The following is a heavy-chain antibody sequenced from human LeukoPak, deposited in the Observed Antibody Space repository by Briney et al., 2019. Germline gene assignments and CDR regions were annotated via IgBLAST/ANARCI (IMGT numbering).Heavy chain of an antibody. D-gene: IGHD4-17*01. CDR2: IKQDGSEK. CDR1: GFTLSSYW. CDR3: AREGLLTTVTTPMGTW. Sequence: PGGSLRLSCAASGFTLSSYWMSWVRQAPGKGLEWVANIKQDGSEKYYVDSVKGRFTISRDNAKNSLYLQMNSLRAEDTAVYYCAREGLLTTVTTPMGTWWGQGTLVTVSS. J-gene: IGHJ4*02. V-gene: IGHV3-7*01.